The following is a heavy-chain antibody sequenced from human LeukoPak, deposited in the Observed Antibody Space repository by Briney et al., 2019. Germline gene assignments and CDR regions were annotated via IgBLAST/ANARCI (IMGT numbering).Heavy chain of an antibody. Sequence: GGSLRLSXAASGFTFDDYGMSWVRQAPGKGLEWVSGINWNGGSTGYADSVKGRFTISRDNAKNSLYLQMNGLRAEDTALYYCARCLTNYYDSSGYCLYDAFDIWGQGTMVTVSS. V-gene: IGHV3-20*04. J-gene: IGHJ3*02. CDR1: GFTFDDYG. CDR3: ARCLTNYYDSSGYCLYDAFDI. D-gene: IGHD3-22*01. CDR2: INWNGGST.